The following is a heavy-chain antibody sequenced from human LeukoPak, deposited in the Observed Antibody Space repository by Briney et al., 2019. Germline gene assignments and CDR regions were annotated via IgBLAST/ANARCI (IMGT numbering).Heavy chain of an antibody. D-gene: IGHD6-19*01. CDR3: AKAPSGIAVAGYFDY. Sequence: GGSLRLSCAASGFTFDDYAMHWVRQAPGKGLEWVSGISWYSGSIGYADSVKGRFTISRDNAKNSLYLQMNSLRAEDTALYYCAKAPSGIAVAGYFDYWGQGTLVTVSS. J-gene: IGHJ4*02. CDR2: ISWYSGSI. V-gene: IGHV3-9*01. CDR1: GFTFDDYA.